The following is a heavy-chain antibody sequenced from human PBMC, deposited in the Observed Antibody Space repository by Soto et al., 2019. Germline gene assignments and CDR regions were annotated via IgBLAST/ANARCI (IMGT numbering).Heavy chain of an antibody. Sequence: EVQLVESGGGLVQPGGSLRVSCAASGFTFRSHRIHWVRQAPGKGLEWVSRNDTDGGGTSYADSVKGRFTISTDNAENTVYLQMNGLRVEDTAVYYCATVFDVWGKGTLVTVSS. V-gene: IGHV3-74*01. D-gene: IGHD4-17*01. J-gene: IGHJ4*02. CDR3: ATVFDV. CDR2: NDTDGGGT. CDR1: GFTFRSHR.